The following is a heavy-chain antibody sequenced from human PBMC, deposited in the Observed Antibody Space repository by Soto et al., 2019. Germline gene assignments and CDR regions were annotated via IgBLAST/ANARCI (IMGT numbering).Heavy chain of an antibody. D-gene: IGHD3-9*01. V-gene: IGHV3-23*01. CDR1: GFTFSSYA. J-gene: IGHJ4*01. CDR3: AKDLPNDIYPFDY. Sequence: PAGSLRLSCAASGFTFSSYAMSWVRQAPGKGLEWVSSITGSAGSTYYADSVKGRFTISRDNSKNTLYLQMNSLRAEDTAVYYCAKDLPNDIYPFDYWGHGTLVTVSS. CDR2: ITGSAGST.